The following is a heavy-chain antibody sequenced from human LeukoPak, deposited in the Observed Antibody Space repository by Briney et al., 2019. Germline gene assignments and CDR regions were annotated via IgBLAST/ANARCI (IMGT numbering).Heavy chain of an antibody. D-gene: IGHD3-9*01. Sequence: ASVKVSCKASGYTFTNSYIHWVRQAPGQVLEWMGLINPDGGNTNYAQNFQGRVTLTRDTSTSTVYMELSSLRSEDTAVYYCATEKLRYFDWFKNWFDPWGQGTLVTVSS. V-gene: IGHV1-46*01. CDR2: INPDGGNT. CDR3: ATEKLRYFDWFKNWFDP. J-gene: IGHJ5*02. CDR1: GYTFTNSY.